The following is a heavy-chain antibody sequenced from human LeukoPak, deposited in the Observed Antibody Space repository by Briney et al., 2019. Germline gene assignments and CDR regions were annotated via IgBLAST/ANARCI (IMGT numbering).Heavy chain of an antibody. J-gene: IGHJ4*02. Sequence: TGGSLRLSCAASGFTFSNAWMSWVRQAPGKGLEWVGRIKSKTDGGTTDYAAPVKGRFTISRDDSKNTLYLQMNSLKTEDTAVYYCTTLDVVVPAAMMRGYWGQGTLVTVSS. D-gene: IGHD2-2*01. CDR1: GFTFSNAW. CDR2: IKSKTDGGTT. CDR3: TTLDVVVPAAMMRGY. V-gene: IGHV3-15*01.